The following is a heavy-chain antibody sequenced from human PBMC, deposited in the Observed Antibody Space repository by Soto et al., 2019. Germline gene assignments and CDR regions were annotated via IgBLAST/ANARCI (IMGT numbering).Heavy chain of an antibody. Sequence: EMPLVESGGGLVQPGGSRRLSCAASGFTFSSHWMHWVRQGPGEGLVWVSRVSDDGSSTDYADSVKGRFTISRDNAKSTLYLQMDSLRAEDSAVYYCARGIGYAEQDYWGQGTLVTVSS. CDR2: VSDDGSST. D-gene: IGHD1-1*01. CDR1: GFTFSSHW. CDR3: ARGIGYAEQDY. J-gene: IGHJ4*02. V-gene: IGHV3-74*01.